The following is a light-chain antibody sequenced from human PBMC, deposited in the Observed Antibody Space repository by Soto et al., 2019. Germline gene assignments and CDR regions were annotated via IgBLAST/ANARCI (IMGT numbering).Light chain of an antibody. V-gene: IGKV1-9*01. Sequence: IQLTQSPSSLSASVGDRVTITCRASQGISSYLAWYQQKPGKAPKLLIYAASTLQSGVPSRFSGSGSGTDFTLTISSLQPEEFATYYCQQLKSHPRTFGQGTKVEIK. CDR3: QQLKSHPRT. CDR1: QGISSY. CDR2: AAS. J-gene: IGKJ1*01.